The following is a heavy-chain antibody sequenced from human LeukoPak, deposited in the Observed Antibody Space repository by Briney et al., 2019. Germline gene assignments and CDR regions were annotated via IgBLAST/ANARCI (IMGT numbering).Heavy chain of an antibody. J-gene: IGHJ4*02. CDR3: ARDSYGGNSPFCY. D-gene: IGHD4-23*01. CDR2: IYYSGST. Sequence: SETLSLTCTVSGGSISSSSYYRGWIRQPPGKGLEWIGSIYYSGSTYYNPSLKSRVTISVDTSKNQFSLKLSSVTAADTAVYYCARDSYGGNSPFCYWGQGTLVTVSS. CDR1: GGSISSSSYY. V-gene: IGHV4-39*07.